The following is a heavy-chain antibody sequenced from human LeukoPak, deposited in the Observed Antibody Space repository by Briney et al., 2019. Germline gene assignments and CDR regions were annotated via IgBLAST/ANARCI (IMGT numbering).Heavy chain of an antibody. CDR1: GGSINNYY. V-gene: IGHV4-59*01. CDR2: IYYSGST. CDR3: ARIGHEDYYVDY. Sequence: PSETLSLTCTVSGGSINNYYWSWIRQPPGKGLEWIGYIYYSGSTNYNPSLKSRVTISVDTSKNQFSLKLSSVTAADTAVYYCARIGHEDYYVDYWGQGTLVTVSS. J-gene: IGHJ4*02.